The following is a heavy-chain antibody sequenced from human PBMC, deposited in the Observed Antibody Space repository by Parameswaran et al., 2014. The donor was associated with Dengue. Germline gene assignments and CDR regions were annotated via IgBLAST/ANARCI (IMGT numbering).Heavy chain of an antibody. J-gene: IGHJ4*02. V-gene: IGHV3-48*03. CDR2: ISSSGSTI. CDR3: ARGARRSYYYDSSGLGDY. Sequence: VRQAPGKGLEWASYISSSGSTIYYADSVKGRFTISRDNAKNSLYLQMNSLRAEDTAVYYCARGARRSYYYDSSGLGDYWGQGTLVTVSS. D-gene: IGHD3-22*01.